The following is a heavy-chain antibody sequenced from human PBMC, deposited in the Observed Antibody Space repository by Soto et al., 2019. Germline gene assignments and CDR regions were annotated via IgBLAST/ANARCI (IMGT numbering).Heavy chain of an antibody. V-gene: IGHV3-21*01. CDR1: GFTFSSYS. J-gene: IGHJ4*02. Sequence: PGGSLRLSCAASGFTFSSYSMNWVRQAPGKGLEWVSSISSSSSYIYYADSVKGRFTISRDNAKNSLYLQMNSLRAEDTAVYYCARGPVALYYYDSSGYYYSDYWGQGTLVTVSS. CDR3: ARGPVALYYYDSSGYYYSDY. D-gene: IGHD3-22*01. CDR2: ISSSSSYI.